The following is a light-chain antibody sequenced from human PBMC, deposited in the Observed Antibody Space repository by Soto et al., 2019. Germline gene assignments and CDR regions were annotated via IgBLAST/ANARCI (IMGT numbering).Light chain of an antibody. CDR1: SSNIGADFC. J-gene: IGLJ3*02. CDR3: QSYDRSLSSWV. CDR2: VNT. Sequence: QAVVTQPPSVSGAPGQTITISCTGSSSNIGADFCVPWYQQLPGAAPKLVIFVNTNRPSGVPDRFSGSKSGASSSLAITGVQAEDEADYYCQSYDRSLSSWVFGTGTKVTVL. V-gene: IGLV1-40*03.